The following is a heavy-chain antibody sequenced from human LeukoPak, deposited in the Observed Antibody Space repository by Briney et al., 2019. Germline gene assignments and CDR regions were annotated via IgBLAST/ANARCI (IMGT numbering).Heavy chain of an antibody. V-gene: IGHV3-13*01. CDR2: ICTAGDT. CDR1: GFTFSSYD. J-gene: IGHJ4*02. CDR3: ARGGDGYNYYFDY. D-gene: IGHD5-24*01. Sequence: GGSLRLSCAASGFTFSSYDMHWVRQAAGKGLEWVSAICTAGDTYYPGSVKGRFTISRENAKNSLYLQMNSLRAGDTAVYYCARGGDGYNYYFDYWGQGTLVTVSS.